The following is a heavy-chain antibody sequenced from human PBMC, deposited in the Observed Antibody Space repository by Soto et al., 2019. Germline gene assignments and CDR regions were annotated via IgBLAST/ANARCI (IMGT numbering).Heavy chain of an antibody. Sequence: PPETLSLTCPVYCGSISRGGYSCTWIRHPPGKGLEWIGYIYHSGSIYYNPSLESRVTISVDRSKNQFSLKLTSVTAADTAVYYCARATHDYGDGNWFDPWGQGTLVTVSS. CDR2: IYHSGSI. CDR1: CGSISRGGYS. D-gene: IGHD4-17*01. J-gene: IGHJ5*02. CDR3: ARATHDYGDGNWFDP. V-gene: IGHV4-30-2*01.